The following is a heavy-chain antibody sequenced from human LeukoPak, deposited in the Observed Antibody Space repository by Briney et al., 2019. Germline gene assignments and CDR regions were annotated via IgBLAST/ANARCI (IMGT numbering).Heavy chain of an antibody. D-gene: IGHD5-18*01. Sequence: PSETLSLTCTVSGVSISSSSYYWGWIRQPPGKGLEWIGNIDYSGSTYYNASLQSQVTISVDTSKNQFSLKLTSVTAAHTAVYYCASERIQLWLRRNWFDPWGQGTLVTVSS. V-gene: IGHV4-39*07. CDR3: ASERIQLWLRRNWFDP. CDR1: GVSISSSSYY. CDR2: IDYSGST. J-gene: IGHJ5*02.